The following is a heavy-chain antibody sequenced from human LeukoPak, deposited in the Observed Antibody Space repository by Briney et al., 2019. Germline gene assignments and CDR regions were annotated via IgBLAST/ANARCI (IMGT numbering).Heavy chain of an antibody. CDR1: RYTFTGYY. Sequence: ASVKVSCKASRYTFTGYYMHWVRQAPGQGREWMGRINPNSCVTNYAQKFQGRVTMTTETSISTAYMELSRMRYDDTDVYYCARVGAHLLRYFDWLSNFAWWGQGPLVTVSS. CDR3: ARVGAHLLRYFDWLSNFAW. V-gene: IGHV1-2*05. CDR2: INPNSCVT. J-gene: IGHJ4*02. D-gene: IGHD3-9*01.